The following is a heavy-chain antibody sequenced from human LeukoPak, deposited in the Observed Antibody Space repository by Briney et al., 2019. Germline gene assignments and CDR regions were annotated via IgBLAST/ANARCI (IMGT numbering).Heavy chain of an antibody. Sequence: ASVKVSCKASGYTFTDYYMHWVRQAPGQGLEWMGWINPNSGGTNYAQKFQGRVTMTRDTSISTAYMELSRLRSDDTAVYYCARASYYYDSSGYPGYYFDYWGQGTLVTVSS. CDR3: ARASYYYDSSGYPGYYFDY. D-gene: IGHD3-22*01. CDR2: INPNSGGT. V-gene: IGHV1-2*02. J-gene: IGHJ4*02. CDR1: GYTFTDYY.